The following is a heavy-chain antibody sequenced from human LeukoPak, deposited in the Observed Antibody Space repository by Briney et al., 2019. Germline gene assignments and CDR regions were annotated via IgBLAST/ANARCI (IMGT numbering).Heavy chain of an antibody. D-gene: IGHD3-10*01. CDR1: GYAFTSYD. Sequence: GASVKVSCKASGYAFTSYDINWVRQAPGQGLEWMGWISPNSGGTNYAQKFQGRVTMTRDTSISTAYMELSRLRSDDTAVYYCARDPLGGSGSYDYYYYYMDVWGKGTTVTISS. CDR3: ARDPLGGSGSYDYYYYYMDV. V-gene: IGHV1-2*02. J-gene: IGHJ6*03. CDR2: ISPNSGGT.